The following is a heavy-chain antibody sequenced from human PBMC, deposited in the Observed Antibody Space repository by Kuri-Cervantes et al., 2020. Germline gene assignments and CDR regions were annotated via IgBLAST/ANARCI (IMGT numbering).Heavy chain of an antibody. V-gene: IGHV3-30-3*01. CDR3: ARDRYDFWSGYYQKPGVFDY. Sequence: GGSLRLSCAASGFTFSSYAMHWVRQAPGKGLEWVAVISYDGSNKYYADSVKGRFTISRDNSKNSLYLQMNSLRAEDTAVYYCARDRYDFWSGYYQKPGVFDYWGQGTLVTVSS. D-gene: IGHD3-3*01. CDR1: GFTFSSYA. J-gene: IGHJ4*02. CDR2: ISYDGSNK.